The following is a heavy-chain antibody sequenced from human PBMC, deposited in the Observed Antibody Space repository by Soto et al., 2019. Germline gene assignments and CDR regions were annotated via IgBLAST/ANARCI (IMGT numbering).Heavy chain of an antibody. Sequence: QLQLPESGPGLVKPSETLSLTCTASGDTISSSDYYRGCIRQPPGSGLEWIGNIFYSGTTYYNPSLKTRVTISVDTSRNQISLKLSSVTAADTAVYYCARRTDNVDNSDAFGIWGHVSMVTVSS. V-gene: IGHV4-39*01. J-gene: IGHJ3*02. D-gene: IGHD1-1*01. CDR1: GDTISSSDYY. CDR2: IFYSGTT. CDR3: ARRTDNVDNSDAFGI.